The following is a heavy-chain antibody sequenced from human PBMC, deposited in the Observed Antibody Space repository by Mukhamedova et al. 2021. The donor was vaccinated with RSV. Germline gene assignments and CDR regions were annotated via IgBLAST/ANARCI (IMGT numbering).Heavy chain of an antibody. D-gene: IGHD1-26*01. CDR2: VRSRADNSAT. CDR3: TSSVGATNDVY. J-gene: IGHJ4*02. V-gene: IGHV3-73*01. Sequence: VRQASGTGLEWVGRVRSRADNSATAYAASVRGRFTISRDDSKNTTYLQMNSLKTEDTAVYYCTSSVGATNDVYWGQGTLVTVSS.